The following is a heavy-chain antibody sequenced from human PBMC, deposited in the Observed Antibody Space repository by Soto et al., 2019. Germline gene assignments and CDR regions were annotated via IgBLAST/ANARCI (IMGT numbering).Heavy chain of an antibody. J-gene: IGHJ3*01. V-gene: IGHV4-4*07. CDR3: ASLYSNSWPFDF. D-gene: IGHD5-12*01. Sequence: SETLYLTCRVSGGFIRSYECQWIRRSAGKGPEWIGRINTSGATNYNPSLKSRVTMLLDRSKNQFSLILNSVTAADTAVYFCASLYSNSWPFDFWGQGTLVT. CDR2: INTSGAT. CDR1: GGFIRSYE.